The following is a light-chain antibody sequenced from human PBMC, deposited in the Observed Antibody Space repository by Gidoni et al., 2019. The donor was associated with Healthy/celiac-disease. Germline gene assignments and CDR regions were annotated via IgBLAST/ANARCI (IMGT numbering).Light chain of an antibody. J-gene: IGKJ2*01. CDR2: GAY. CDR1: QSVSSSY. V-gene: IGKV3-20*01. CDR3: QQYGSSPGT. Sequence: EIVLTQSPGTLSLSPGERASLSCRASQSVSSSYLAWYQQKPGQAPRLLSYGAYSRATGIPDRVSGSGSGTDFTLTISRLEPEDFAVYYCQQYGSSPGTFGQGTKLEIK.